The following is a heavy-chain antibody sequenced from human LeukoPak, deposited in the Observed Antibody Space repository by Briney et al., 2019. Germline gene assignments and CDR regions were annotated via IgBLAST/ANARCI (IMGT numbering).Heavy chain of an antibody. CDR3: AREGCKGFGDRMGYMDV. CDR2: MHPNSGNT. V-gene: IGHV1-8*01. D-gene: IGHD3-10*01. Sequence: GASVKVSCKASGYTFTSYYINWVRQATGQGLEWMGWMHPNSGNTGSAQKFQGRVTMTRNTSISTAYMELSSLRSEDTAVYYCAREGCKGFGDRMGYMDVWGKGTTVTVSS. J-gene: IGHJ6*03. CDR1: GYTFTSYY.